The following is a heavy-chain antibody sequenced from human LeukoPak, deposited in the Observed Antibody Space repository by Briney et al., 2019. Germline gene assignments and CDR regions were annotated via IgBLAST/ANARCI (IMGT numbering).Heavy chain of an antibody. J-gene: IGHJ4*02. V-gene: IGHV3-9*01. D-gene: IGHD3-22*01. Sequence: SLTLSRAPSGFTFDDYGMHSVRQAPGKGLEWVSGISWNSGSIGYAASVKGRFTISRDNAKISLYLQMNSLRAEDTALYCCAKGAYYYDSSGYYYYWGQGTLVTVSS. CDR3: AKGAYYYDSSGYYYY. CDR1: GFTFDDYG. CDR2: ISWNSGSI.